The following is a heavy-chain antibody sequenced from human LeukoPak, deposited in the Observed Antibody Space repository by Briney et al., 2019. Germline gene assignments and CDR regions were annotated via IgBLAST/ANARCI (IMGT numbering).Heavy chain of an antibody. J-gene: IGHJ4*02. CDR3: ARVYSGGYSYGLDY. CDR2: ISSSSSTI. V-gene: IGHV3-48*04. Sequence: GGSLRLSCAASGFTFSSYSMNWVRQAPGKGLEWVSYISSSSSTIYYADSVKGRFTISRDNAKNSLYLQMNSLRAEDTAVYYCARVYSGGYSYGLDYWGQGTLVTVSS. D-gene: IGHD5-18*01. CDR1: GFTFSSYS.